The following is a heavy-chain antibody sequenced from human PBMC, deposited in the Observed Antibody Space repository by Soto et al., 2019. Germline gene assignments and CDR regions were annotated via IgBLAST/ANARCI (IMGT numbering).Heavy chain of an antibody. CDR1: GFTFSSYA. CDR3: TKAAGNDYYVYVDV. Sequence: EVQLLESGGDLVHPGGSLRLSCAASGFTFSSYAMNWVRQAPGKGLEWVAYISGSGGSPYYADSVKGRFTVSRDNSKNTLSLQMISLRAEDTATYYCTKAAGNDYYVYVDVWGKGTTVTVSS. J-gene: IGHJ6*03. CDR2: ISGSGGSP. V-gene: IGHV3-23*01. D-gene: IGHD3-10*02.